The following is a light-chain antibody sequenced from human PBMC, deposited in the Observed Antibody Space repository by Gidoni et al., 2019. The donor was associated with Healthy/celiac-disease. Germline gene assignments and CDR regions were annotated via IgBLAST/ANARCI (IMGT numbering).Light chain of an antibody. V-gene: IGKV1-39*01. J-gene: IGKJ2*01. CDR2: AAS. CDR3: QQCYSTPYT. Sequence: DIQMTQSPSSLSASVGDRVTITCQASQSISSYLNWYQQKPGKAPKLLIYAASSLETGVPSRFSGSGSGTDFTLTISSLQPEDFATYYCQQCYSTPYTFGHGTKLEIK. CDR1: QSISSY.